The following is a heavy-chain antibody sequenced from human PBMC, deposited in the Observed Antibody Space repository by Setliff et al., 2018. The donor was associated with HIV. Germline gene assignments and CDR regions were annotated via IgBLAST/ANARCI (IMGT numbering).Heavy chain of an antibody. CDR3: ARRGVGTSDAFDL. J-gene: IGHJ3*01. CDR1: GYIFIRYY. CDR2: INPHTGDT. Sequence: ASVKVSCKTSGYIFIRYYIFWVRQAPGQGLEWMGNINPHTGDTNYAQKFQGRVTMTRDTSINTAYMDLGRLRSDDTAVYYCARRGVGTSDAFDLWGQGTMVTVSS. V-gene: IGHV1-2*02. D-gene: IGHD2-8*01.